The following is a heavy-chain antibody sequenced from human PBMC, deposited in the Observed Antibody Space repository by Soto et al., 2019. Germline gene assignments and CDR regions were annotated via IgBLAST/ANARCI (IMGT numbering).Heavy chain of an antibody. CDR3: ASMIGDPVLSFDS. V-gene: IGHV4-59*01. J-gene: IGHJ5*01. CDR2: IFYSGST. CDR1: GGSISSYY. D-gene: IGHD3-10*02. Sequence: QVQLQESGPGLVKPSETLSLTCTVSGGSISSYYWSWIRQPPGKGLEWIGFIFYSGSTSYNPSLKSRVTISIATYEYQFSMNLNSVTAADTAVYYCASMIGDPVLSFDSWGQGTLVAVSS.